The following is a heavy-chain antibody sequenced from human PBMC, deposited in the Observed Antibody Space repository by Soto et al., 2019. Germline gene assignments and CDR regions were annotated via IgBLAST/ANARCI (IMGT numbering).Heavy chain of an antibody. Sequence: PGGSLRLSCAASGFTFSSYGMHWVRQAPGKGLEWVAVISYDGSNKYYADSVKGRFTISRDNSENTLYLQMNSLRAEDTAVYYCAKDWAAAAGTWLDDYWGQGTLVTVSS. V-gene: IGHV3-30*18. CDR2: ISYDGSNK. D-gene: IGHD6-13*01. J-gene: IGHJ4*02. CDR1: GFTFSSYG. CDR3: AKDWAAAAGTWLDDY.